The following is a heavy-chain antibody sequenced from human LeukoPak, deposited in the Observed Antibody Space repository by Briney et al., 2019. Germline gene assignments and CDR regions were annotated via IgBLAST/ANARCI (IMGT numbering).Heavy chain of an antibody. CDR1: GFTFSSYS. Sequence: GGSLRLSCAASGFTFSSYSMNWVRQAPGKGLEWVSYISSSSSTIYYADSVKGRFTISRDNAKNSLYLQMNSLRAEDTAVYYCARGLRRFQRSGLDWFDPWGQGTLVIVSS. V-gene: IGHV3-48*01. CDR3: ARGLRRFQRSGLDWFDP. J-gene: IGHJ5*02. CDR2: ISSSSSTI. D-gene: IGHD2-21*01.